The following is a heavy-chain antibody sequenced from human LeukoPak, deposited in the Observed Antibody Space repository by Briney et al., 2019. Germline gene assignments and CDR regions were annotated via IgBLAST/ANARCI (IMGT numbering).Heavy chain of an antibody. J-gene: IGHJ6*03. CDR2: IYSSGST. CDR3: ARVGVVVPAYKSFYYYMDV. CDR1: GGSISSGSYY. Sequence: SETLSLTCTVSGGSISSGSYYWSWIRQPAGKGLEWIGRIYSSGSTNYNPSLKSRVTISVDTSKNQFSLKLSSVTAADTAVYYCARVGVVVPAYKSFYYYMDVWGKGTTVTVSS. V-gene: IGHV4-61*02. D-gene: IGHD2-2*01.